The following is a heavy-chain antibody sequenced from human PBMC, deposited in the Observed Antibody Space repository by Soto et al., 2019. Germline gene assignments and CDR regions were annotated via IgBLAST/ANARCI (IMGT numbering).Heavy chain of an antibody. J-gene: IGHJ6*02. D-gene: IGHD3-10*01. CDR1: GVTFGYYA. V-gene: IGHV3-9*01. CDR3: ATESNYYGSGRFGYYGMDV. Sequence: SLRISWAASGVTFGYYAMDWVRQAAGKGLAWVSGISWNSGSIGYADSVKGRFTISRDNAKNSLYLQMNSLRAEDTALYYCATESNYYGSGRFGYYGMDVWGQGTTVTVSS. CDR2: ISWNSGSI.